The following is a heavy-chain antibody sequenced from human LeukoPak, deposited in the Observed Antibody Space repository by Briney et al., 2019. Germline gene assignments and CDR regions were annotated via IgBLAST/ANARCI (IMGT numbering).Heavy chain of an antibody. J-gene: IGHJ4*02. CDR3: ARRARYSSSWYLLDY. CDR2: TNPNSGGT. CDR1: VYTFTGYY. Sequence: ASVKVSCKASVYTFTGYYMHWVRQAPGQGLEWMGWTNPNSGGTNYAQKFQGRVTMTRDTSISTAYMELSRLRSDDTAVYYCARRARYSSSWYLLDYWGQGTLVTVSS. D-gene: IGHD6-13*01. V-gene: IGHV1-2*02.